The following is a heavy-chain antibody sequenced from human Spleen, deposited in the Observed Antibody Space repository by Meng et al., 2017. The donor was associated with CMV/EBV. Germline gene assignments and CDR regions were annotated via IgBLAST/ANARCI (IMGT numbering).Heavy chain of an antibody. J-gene: IGHJ4*02. V-gene: IGHV5-51*01. D-gene: IGHD1-26*01. CDR2: IYPGDSDT. CDR1: GYSFTRYW. Sequence: GGSLRLSCKGSGYSFTRYWISWVRQMPGKGLEWMAFIYPGDSDTRYSPSFQGQVTISADKSISTAYLQWSSLKASDTAMYYCARMGDSGIYYGDYWGQGTLVTVSS. CDR3: ARMGDSGIYYGDY.